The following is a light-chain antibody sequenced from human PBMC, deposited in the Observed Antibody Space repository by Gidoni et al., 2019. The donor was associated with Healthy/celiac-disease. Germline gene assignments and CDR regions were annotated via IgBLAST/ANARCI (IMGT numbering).Light chain of an antibody. J-gene: IGKJ1*01. CDR2: AAA. CDR3: QQSYSTHPWT. V-gene: IGKV1-39*01. Sequence: DIQMTPSPSSLSASVGDRVTITCRAIPIISSYLNLYQQKPGKAPQLLLYAAASLQSGVLSRFIGSGSGTDFTLIISSLQPEYFSTSYCQQSYSTHPWTFGQGTQVEIK. CDR1: PIISSY.